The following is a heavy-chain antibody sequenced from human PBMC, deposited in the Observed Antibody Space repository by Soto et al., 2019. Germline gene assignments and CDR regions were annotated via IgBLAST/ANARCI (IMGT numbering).Heavy chain of an antibody. CDR2: INAHNGNT. CDR3: ARDGYYDN. J-gene: IGHJ3*02. D-gene: IGHD5-18*01. Sequence: QVQLVQSGAEVKMPGASGKVSCKASGYTFSNYGVSWVRQAPGPGLEWMGWINAHNGNTNYAQKLQGRVTMTTDTSTSTAYLALRSLGSDDTAVYYCARDGYYDNWGQGTKVTVSS. V-gene: IGHV1-18*01. CDR1: GYTFSNYG.